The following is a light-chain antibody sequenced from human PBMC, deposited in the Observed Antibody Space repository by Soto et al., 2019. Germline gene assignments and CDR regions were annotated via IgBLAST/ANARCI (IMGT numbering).Light chain of an antibody. Sequence: QSALTQPASVSGSPGQSITISCTGTSSDVGGYNYVSWYQQHPGKAPKLMIYDVSNRPSGVSNRFSGSKSGNTASLTISGLQAEDGADYYCSSYTSSGTLGVFGGGTKLTVL. CDR2: DVS. J-gene: IGLJ3*02. CDR1: SSDVGGYNY. CDR3: SSYTSSGTLGV. V-gene: IGLV2-14*01.